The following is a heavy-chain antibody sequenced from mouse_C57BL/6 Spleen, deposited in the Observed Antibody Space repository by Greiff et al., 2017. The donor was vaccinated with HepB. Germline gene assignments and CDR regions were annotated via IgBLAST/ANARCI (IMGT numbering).Heavy chain of an antibody. D-gene: IGHD4-1*01. CDR3: ARDELGQGAMDY. Sequence: EVQLVESGGGLVKPGGSLKLSCAASGFTFSSYAMSWVRQTPEKRLEWVATISDGGSYTYYPDNVKGRCTISRDNAKNNLYLQMSHLKSEDTAMYYWARDELGQGAMDYWGQGTSVTVSS. CDR1: GFTFSSYA. CDR2: ISDGGSYT. V-gene: IGHV5-4*01. J-gene: IGHJ4*01.